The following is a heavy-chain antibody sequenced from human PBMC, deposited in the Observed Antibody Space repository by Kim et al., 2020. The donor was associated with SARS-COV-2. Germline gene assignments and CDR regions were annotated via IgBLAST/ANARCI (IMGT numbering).Heavy chain of an antibody. Sequence: PSHQCRVTISVDTSKNQFSLKLSSVTAADTAVYYCARGPLTVTAPGLNDYWGQGTLVTVSS. V-gene: IGHV4-34*01. CDR3: ARGPLTVTAPGLNDY. J-gene: IGHJ4*02. D-gene: IGHD4-4*01.